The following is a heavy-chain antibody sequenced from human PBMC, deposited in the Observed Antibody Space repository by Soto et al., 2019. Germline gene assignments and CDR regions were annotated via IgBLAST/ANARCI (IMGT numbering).Heavy chain of an antibody. Sequence: QVQLQESGPGLVKPSQTLSLTCTVSGGSISSGDYYWSWIRQPPGKGLEWIGSIYYSGRTYYNPALNSRITTSVDTSNNQFSLKLSSVTAADTAVYYCARVADCSGGRCYFSVDYWGQGTLVTVSS. CDR2: IYYSGRT. V-gene: IGHV4-30-4*01. CDR3: ARVADCSGGRCYFSVDY. CDR1: GGSISSGDYY. J-gene: IGHJ4*02. D-gene: IGHD2-15*01.